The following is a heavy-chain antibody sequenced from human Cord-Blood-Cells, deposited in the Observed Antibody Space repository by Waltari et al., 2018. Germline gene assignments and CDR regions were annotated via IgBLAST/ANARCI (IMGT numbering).Heavy chain of an antibody. V-gene: IGHV1-69*09. CDR1: GGTFSSYA. J-gene: IGHJ4*02. CDR2: ISPILGIA. Sequence: QVQLVQSGAEVKKPGSSVKVSCKASGGTFSSYAISWVRQAPGQGLEWMGRISPILGIANYAQKFQGRVTITADKSTSTAYMELSSLRSEDTAVYYCASSKVLTGYYFDYWGQGTLVTVSS. D-gene: IGHD3-9*01. CDR3: ASSKVLTGYYFDY.